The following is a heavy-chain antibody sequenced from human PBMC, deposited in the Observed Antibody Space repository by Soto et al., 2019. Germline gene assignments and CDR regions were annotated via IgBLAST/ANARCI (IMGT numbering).Heavy chain of an antibody. CDR3: ARTAVLEMATIYLDY. CDR1: GYSFTSYW. V-gene: IGHV5-10-1*01. CDR2: IDPSDSYT. Sequence: PGESLKISCKGSGYSFTSYWISWVRQMPGKGLEWMGRIDPSDSYTNYSPSFQGHVTISADKSISTAYLQWSSLKASDTAMYYCARTAVLEMATIYLDYWGQGTLVTVSS. J-gene: IGHJ4*02. D-gene: IGHD5-12*01.